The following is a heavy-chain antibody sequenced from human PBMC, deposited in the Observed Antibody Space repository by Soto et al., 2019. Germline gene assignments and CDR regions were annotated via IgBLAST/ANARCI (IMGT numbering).Heavy chain of an antibody. CDR3: ARSQDEMATNSMVDL. V-gene: IGHV3-23*01. CDR2: IGFRGGSR. J-gene: IGHJ5*02. D-gene: IGHD5-12*01. CDR1: GFSFSGYV. Sequence: EVQLLESGGGVVQPGGSLRLSCAASGFSFSGYVISWVRQAPGRGLGWVSVIGFRGGSRFYADSGKGRFTISRDISSNTVYLQMNSLRAEDTAVYYCARSQDEMATNSMVDLWGQGTLVTVSS.